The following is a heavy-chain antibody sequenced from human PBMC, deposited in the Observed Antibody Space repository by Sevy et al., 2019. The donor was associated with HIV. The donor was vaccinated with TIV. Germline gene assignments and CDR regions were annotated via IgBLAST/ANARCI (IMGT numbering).Heavy chain of an antibody. CDR2: IYYNGHI. D-gene: IGHD3-22*01. CDR3: AKAYFDTSGGPSFDY. V-gene: IGHV4-59*08. J-gene: IGHJ4*02. CDR1: GGSITSLY. Sequence: SETLSLTCTVSGGSITSLYWNWIRQPPGKGLEWIANIYYNGHINYSPSLKSRVTLSLDTSKNQFSLRLSSVTAADTAMYYCAKAYFDTSGGPSFDYWGQGTLVTVSS.